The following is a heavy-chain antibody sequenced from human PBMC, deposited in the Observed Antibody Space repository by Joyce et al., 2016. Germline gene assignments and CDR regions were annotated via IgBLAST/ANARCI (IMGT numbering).Heavy chain of an antibody. CDR2: ISYDGRNQ. V-gene: IGHV3-30*18. CDR1: GFTFGDYG. Sequence: AQLAQSGGGVVQPGRSLILSCAASGFTFGDYGMHWVRQAASGGLEWVAVISYDGRNQFYADSVKGRFTISRDNSKSTLYLQMASLRAEDTAVYYCAKDSTYSKGYVFDHWGQGTLVTVSS. D-gene: IGHD4-11*01. CDR3: AKDSTYSKGYVFDH. J-gene: IGHJ4*02.